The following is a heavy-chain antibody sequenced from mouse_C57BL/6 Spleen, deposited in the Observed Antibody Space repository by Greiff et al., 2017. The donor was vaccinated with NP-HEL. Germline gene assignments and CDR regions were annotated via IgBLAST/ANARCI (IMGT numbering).Heavy chain of an antibody. CDR2: IYPRSGNT. J-gene: IGHJ2*01. CDR1: GYTFTSSG. CDR3: ARRYYYGSSWYFDY. Sequence: QVQLQQSGAELARPGASVKLSCKASGYTFTSSGISWVKPRTGQGLAWIGEIYPRSGNTYYNEKFKGKATLTADKSSSTAYMELRSLTSEDSAVYFCARRYYYGSSWYFDYWGQGTTLTVSS. D-gene: IGHD1-1*01. V-gene: IGHV1-81*01.